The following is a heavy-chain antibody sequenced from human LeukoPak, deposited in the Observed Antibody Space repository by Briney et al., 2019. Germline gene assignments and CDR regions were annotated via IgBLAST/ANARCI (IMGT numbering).Heavy chain of an antibody. D-gene: IGHD5-24*01. CDR1: GYSFTNYY. CDR2: INPSGGST. J-gene: IGHJ4*02. V-gene: IGHV1-46*01. Sequence: ASVKVSCRASGYSFTNYYMHWVRQAPGQGLEWTGIINPSGGSTTYAQKFQGRVTMTRDTSTSTVYMELSSLRSEDTAVYYCARNRWLDYWGQGTLVTVSS. CDR3: ARNRWLDY.